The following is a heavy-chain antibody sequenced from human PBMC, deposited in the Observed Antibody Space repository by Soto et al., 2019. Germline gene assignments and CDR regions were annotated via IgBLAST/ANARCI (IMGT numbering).Heavy chain of an antibody. CDR2: INPEDGKT. D-gene: IGHD2-2*01. V-gene: IGHV1-46*01. CDR3: ARGGCSSPSGYGWSRYYGYYYMDV. J-gene: IGHJ6*03. Sequence: ASVKVSCKASGYTFTNYSMHWVRQAPGQGLEWMGSINPEDGKTSYAQKFQGRVTMTKDTSTSTAYMELSSLRSDDTAVYYCARGGCSSPSGYGWSRYYGYYYMDVWGKGTTVTVT. CDR1: GYTFTNYS.